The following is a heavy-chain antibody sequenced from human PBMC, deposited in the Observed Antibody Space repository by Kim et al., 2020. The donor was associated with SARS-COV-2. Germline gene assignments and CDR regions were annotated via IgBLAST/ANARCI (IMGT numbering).Heavy chain of an antibody. Sequence: ASVKVSCKASGYTFTGYYMHWVRQAPGQGLEWMGWINPNSGGTNYAQKFQGRVTMTRDTSISTAYMELSRLRSDDTAVYYCAKDLYDSSGYYYPYWGQGTLVTVSS. CDR1: GYTFTGYY. D-gene: IGHD3-22*01. J-gene: IGHJ4*02. CDR3: AKDLYDSSGYYYPY. CDR2: INPNSGGT. V-gene: IGHV1-2*02.